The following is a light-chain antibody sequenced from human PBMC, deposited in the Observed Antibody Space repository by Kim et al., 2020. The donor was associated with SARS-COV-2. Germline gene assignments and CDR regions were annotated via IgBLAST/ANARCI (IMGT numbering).Light chain of an antibody. CDR1: QNIWTS. J-gene: IGKJ2*01. CDR3: QRSRNWPPT. CDR2: DAS. V-gene: IGKV3-15*01. Sequence: VAPGESATLSCRASQNIWTSVAWYQQRGGQAPRLLIVDASTRTNGAPARFSGSGSGTEFTLTITSLQPEDSAVYYCQRSRNWPPTFGQGTKLEI.